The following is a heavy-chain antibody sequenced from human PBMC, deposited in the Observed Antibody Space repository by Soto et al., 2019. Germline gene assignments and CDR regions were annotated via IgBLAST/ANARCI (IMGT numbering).Heavy chain of an antibody. V-gene: IGHV3-15*01. CDR1: GFTFSNAW. CDR2: IKSKVDGGTA. D-gene: IGHD2-2*01. CDR3: TTLSYLYYDGMDV. J-gene: IGHJ6*02. Sequence: LRLSCEASGFTFSNAWMNWVRQGPGKGLEWLGRIKSKVDGGTADYVAATKGRFSISRDDLKNMLYLQMNSLKPDDTAVYYCTTLSYLYYDGMDVWGQGTTVTVSS.